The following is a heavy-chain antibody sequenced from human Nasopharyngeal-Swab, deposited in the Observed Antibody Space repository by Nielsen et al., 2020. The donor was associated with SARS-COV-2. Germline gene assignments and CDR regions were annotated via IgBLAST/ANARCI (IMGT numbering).Heavy chain of an antibody. J-gene: IGHJ4*02. D-gene: IGHD5-12*01. CDR2: IHSGGST. Sequence: LSLTCASSGFTVSSNYMSWVRPAPRKGLEWVSVIHSGGSTYYSDSVKGRFTISRDNSNNTLYLQMNSLRAEDTAVYYCARDWRGYSCYPVHFDYWGQGTLVTVSS. CDR1: GFTVSSNY. V-gene: IGHV3-66*01. CDR3: ARDWRGYSCYPVHFDY.